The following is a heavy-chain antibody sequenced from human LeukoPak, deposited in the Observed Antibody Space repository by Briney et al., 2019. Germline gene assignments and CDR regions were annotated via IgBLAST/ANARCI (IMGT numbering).Heavy chain of an antibody. CDR1: GDSISSRNYY. Sequence: SETLSLTCTVSGDSISSRNYYWGWIRQPPGKGLEWIGSISYSGSTYHNPSLKSRVTISVDTSKNQFSLKLSSVTAADTAFYYCARLPQYYYHYMDVWGKGTTVTISS. CDR3: ARLPQYYYHYMDV. CDR2: ISYSGST. J-gene: IGHJ6*03. V-gene: IGHV4-39*01.